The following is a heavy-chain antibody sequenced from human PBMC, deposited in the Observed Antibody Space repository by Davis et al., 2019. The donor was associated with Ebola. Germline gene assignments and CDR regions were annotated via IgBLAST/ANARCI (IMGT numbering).Heavy chain of an antibody. CDR1: GFTFDDYA. Sequence: SLKISCAASGFTFDDYAMHWVRQAPGKGLEWVSGISWNSGSIGYADSVKGRFTISRDNSKNTLYLQMNSLRAEDTAVYYCARDEISDFGSYYGMDVWGQGTTVTVSS. CDR3: ARDEISDFGSYYGMDV. J-gene: IGHJ6*02. D-gene: IGHD3-3*01. CDR2: ISWNSGSI. V-gene: IGHV3-9*01.